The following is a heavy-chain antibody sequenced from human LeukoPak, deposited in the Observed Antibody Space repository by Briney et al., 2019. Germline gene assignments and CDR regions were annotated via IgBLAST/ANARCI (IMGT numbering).Heavy chain of an antibody. Sequence: KCGESLKISCKGSGYSFSSYWIGWVRQMPGKGLERMGIIYPGDSDTRYSPSFQGQVTISADKSISTAYLQWSSLKASDTAMYYCARRVVDLTTVPYYYMDVWGKGTTVTVSS. V-gene: IGHV5-51*01. J-gene: IGHJ6*03. CDR2: IYPGDSDT. CDR3: ARRVVDLTTVPYYYMDV. D-gene: IGHD4-11*01. CDR1: GYSFSSYW.